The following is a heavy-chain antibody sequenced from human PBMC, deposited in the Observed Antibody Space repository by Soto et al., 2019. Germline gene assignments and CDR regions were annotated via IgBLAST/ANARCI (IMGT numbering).Heavy chain of an antibody. CDR3: ARGLVGGITIFGVVTKYFDY. D-gene: IGHD3-3*01. Sequence: ASVKVSCKASGYTFTSYDINWVRQATGQGLEWMGWMNPNSGNTGYAQKFQGRVTMTRNTSISTAYMELSSLRSEDTAVYYCARGLVGGITIFGVVTKYFDYWGQGTLVTVSS. J-gene: IGHJ4*02. CDR1: GYTFTSYD. CDR2: MNPNSGNT. V-gene: IGHV1-8*01.